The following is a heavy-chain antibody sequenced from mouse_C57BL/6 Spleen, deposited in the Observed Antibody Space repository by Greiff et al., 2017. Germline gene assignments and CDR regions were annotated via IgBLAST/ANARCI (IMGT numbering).Heavy chain of an antibody. CDR2: IDPENGDT. Sequence: VQLQQSGAELVRPGASVKLSCTASGFNIKDDYMHWVKQRPEQGLEWIGWIDPENGDTEYASKFQGKATITADTSSNTAYLQLSSLTSEDTAVYYCRYYYGSSYDYFDYWGQGTTLTVSS. CDR3: RYYYGSSYDYFDY. J-gene: IGHJ2*01. V-gene: IGHV14-4*01. D-gene: IGHD1-1*01. CDR1: GFNIKDDY.